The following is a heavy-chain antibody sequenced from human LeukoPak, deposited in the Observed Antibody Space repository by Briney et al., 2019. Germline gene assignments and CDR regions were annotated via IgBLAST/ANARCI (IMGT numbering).Heavy chain of an antibody. J-gene: IGHJ4*02. Sequence: GGSLRLSCAASGFTFSSYSMNWVRQAPGKGLEWVSSISSSSSYIYYADSVKGRFTISRDNAKNSLYLQMNSLRAEDTAVYYCARGNLGYRAYYFDYWGQGTLVTVSS. CDR2: ISSSSSYI. V-gene: IGHV3-21*01. CDR3: ARGNLGYRAYYFDY. CDR1: GFTFSSYS. D-gene: IGHD3-16*02.